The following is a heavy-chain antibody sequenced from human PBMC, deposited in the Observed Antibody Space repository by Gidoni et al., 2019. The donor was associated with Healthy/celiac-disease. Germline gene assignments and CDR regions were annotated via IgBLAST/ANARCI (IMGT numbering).Heavy chain of an antibody. CDR1: GFTFSSYA. CDR2: ISGSGGST. J-gene: IGHJ4*02. CDR3: AKGDEAICSGGSCYAGDY. D-gene: IGHD2-15*01. Sequence: EVQLLESGGGLVQPGESLRLSCAASGFTFSSYAMSWVRQAPGKGLEWVSAISGSGGSTYYADSVKGRFTISRDNSKNTLYLQMNSLRAEDTAVYYCAKGDEAICSGGSCYAGDYWGQGTLVTVSS. V-gene: IGHV3-23*01.